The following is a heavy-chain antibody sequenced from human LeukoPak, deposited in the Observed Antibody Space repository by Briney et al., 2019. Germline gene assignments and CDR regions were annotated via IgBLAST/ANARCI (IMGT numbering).Heavy chain of an antibody. CDR2: INPNSGGT. CDR3: ATLFVRGVINPSTARGVP. D-gene: IGHD3-10*01. CDR1: GYTLTGYC. Sequence: RGASVKVSCTASGYTLTGYCMHWVRQAPGQGLEWMGWINPNSGGTNYAQKFQGRVTMTRDTSISTAYMELSRLRSDATAVYYCATLFVRGVINPSTARGVPWGQGTLVTVSS. V-gene: IGHV1-2*02. J-gene: IGHJ5*02.